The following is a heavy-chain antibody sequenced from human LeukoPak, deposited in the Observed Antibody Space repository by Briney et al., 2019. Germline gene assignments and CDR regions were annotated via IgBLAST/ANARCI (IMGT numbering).Heavy chain of an antibody. CDR1: GYTLTSYH. Sequence: ASVKVSCKASGYTLTSYHINWVRQAPGQGLEWMGWISGYYGNTNYPQNLQGRITVTTDTSRNTAYMELKLLRPDDTAMYYCARSGGEGYNSFEHWGQGTLVTVSS. CDR2: ISGYYGNT. CDR3: ARSGGEGYNSFEH. V-gene: IGHV1-18*01. J-gene: IGHJ4*02. D-gene: IGHD3-16*01.